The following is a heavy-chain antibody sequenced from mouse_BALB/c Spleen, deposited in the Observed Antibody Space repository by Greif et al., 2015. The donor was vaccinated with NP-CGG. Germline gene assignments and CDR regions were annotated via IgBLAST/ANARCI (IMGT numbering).Heavy chain of an antibody. D-gene: IGHD2-4*01. CDR3: ARGGYDYDGFYCYAMDY. Sequence: DVHLVESGGGLVKPGGSLKLSCAASGFTFSSYAMSWVRQTPEKRLEWVASISSGGSTYYPDSVKGRFTISRDNARNILYLQMSSLRSEDTAMYYCARGGYDYDGFYCYAMDYWGQGTSVTVSS. J-gene: IGHJ4*01. CDR1: GFTFSSYA. V-gene: IGHV5-6-5*01. CDR2: ISSGGST.